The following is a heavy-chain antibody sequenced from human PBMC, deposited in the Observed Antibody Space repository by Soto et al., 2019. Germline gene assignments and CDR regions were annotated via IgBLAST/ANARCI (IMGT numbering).Heavy chain of an antibody. J-gene: IGHJ4*02. D-gene: IGHD2-2*01. CDR2: IYPGDSDT. Sequence: PGESLKISCKVSGYSFTTYWIAWVRQMPGKGLEWMGIIYPGDSDTKYSPSFQGQVTVSADTSISTASLQWSSLKASDTAMYYCARSSSSTSFDDWGQGTLVTVSS. CDR1: GYSFTTYW. V-gene: IGHV5-51*01. CDR3: ARSSSSTSFDD.